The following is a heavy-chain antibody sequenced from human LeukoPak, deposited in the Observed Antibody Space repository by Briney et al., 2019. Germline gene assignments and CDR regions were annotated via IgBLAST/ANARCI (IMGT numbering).Heavy chain of an antibody. CDR3: AKNPGTASEGSYFDY. CDR1: GFTFSSYA. J-gene: IGHJ4*02. D-gene: IGHD6-13*01. Sequence: GGSLRLSCAASGFTFSSYAMSWVRQAPGKGLEWVSAISGSGGSTYYADSVKGRFTISRDNSENTLYLQMNSLRAEDTAVYYCAKNPGTASEGSYFDYWGQGTLVTVSS. V-gene: IGHV3-23*01. CDR2: ISGSGGST.